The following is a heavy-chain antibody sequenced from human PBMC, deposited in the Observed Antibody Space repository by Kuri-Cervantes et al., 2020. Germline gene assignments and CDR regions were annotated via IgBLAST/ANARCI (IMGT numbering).Heavy chain of an antibody. CDR2: INHSGST. D-gene: IGHD6-13*01. J-gene: IGHJ3*02. V-gene: IGHV4-34*01. CDR3: ARGGSRDSSSWYGRGAFDI. CDR1: GGSFSGYY. Sequence: GSLRLSCAVYGGSFSGYYWSWIRQPPGKGLEWIGEINHSGSTNYNPSLKSRVTISVDTSKNQFSLKLSSVTAADTAVYYCARGGSRDSSSWYGRGAFDIWGQGTMVTVSS.